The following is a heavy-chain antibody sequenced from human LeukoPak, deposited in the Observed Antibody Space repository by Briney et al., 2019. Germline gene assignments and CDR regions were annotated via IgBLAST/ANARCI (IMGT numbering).Heavy chain of an antibody. CDR2: INPNSGGI. CDR1: GYTFTGYY. D-gene: IGHD5-18*01. CDR3: ARVFVRYSYGLDY. V-gene: IGHV1-2*06. J-gene: IGHJ4*02. Sequence: GASVKVSCKASGYTFTGYYMHWVRQAPGQGLEWMGRINPNSGGINYAQKFQGRVTMTRDTSISTAYMELSRLRSDDTAVYYCARVFVRYSYGLDYWGQGTLVTVSS.